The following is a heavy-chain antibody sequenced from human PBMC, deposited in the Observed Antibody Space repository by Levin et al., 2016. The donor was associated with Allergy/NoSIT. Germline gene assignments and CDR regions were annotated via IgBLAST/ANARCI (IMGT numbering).Heavy chain of an antibody. V-gene: IGHV4-59*08. CDR1: GGSISSYY. J-gene: IGHJ6*02. CDR2: IYYSGST. Sequence: GSLRLSCTVSGGSISSYYWSWIRQPPGKGLEWIGYIYYSGSTNYNPSLKSRVTISVDTSKNQFSLKLSSVTAADTAVYYCARSEGGYSYGPYYYYGMDVWGQGTTVTVSS. D-gene: IGHD5-18*01. CDR3: ARSEGGYSYGPYYYYGMDV.